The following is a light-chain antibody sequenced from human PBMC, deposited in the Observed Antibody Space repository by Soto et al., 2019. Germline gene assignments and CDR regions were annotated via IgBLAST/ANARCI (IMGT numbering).Light chain of an antibody. CDR2: EVK. J-gene: IGLJ1*01. CDR3: SSYASRNIYV. V-gene: IGLV2-14*01. CDR1: SSDVGAYDY. Sequence: ALTQPASLSGSPGQSITISCTGTSSDVGAYDYVSWYQQHPDKAPKLMIYEVKNRPSGVSNRFSGPKSGNTASLTISGVRTEDEADYYCSSYASRNIYVFGTGTKVTVL.